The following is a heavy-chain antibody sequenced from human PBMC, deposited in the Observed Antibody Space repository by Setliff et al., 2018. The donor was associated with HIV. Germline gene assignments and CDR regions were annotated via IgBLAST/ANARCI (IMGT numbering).Heavy chain of an antibody. CDR2: IYYTGST. J-gene: IGHJ3*02. D-gene: IGHD6-19*01. V-gene: IGHV4-59*01. CDR3: ARGSPYTSAWYGGGTFDI. CDR1: GGSIGTYY. Sequence: SETLSLTCPVSGGSIGTYYWSWIRQPPGKGLGWIGYIYYTGSTNYNPSLKSRVIISVDTSKNQFSLNLSSVTAADTAVYFCARGSPYTSAWYGGGTFDIWGQGTLVTVSS.